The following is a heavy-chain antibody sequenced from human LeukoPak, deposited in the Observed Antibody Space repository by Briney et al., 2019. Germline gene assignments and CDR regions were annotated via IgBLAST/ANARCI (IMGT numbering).Heavy chain of an antibody. D-gene: IGHD3-10*01. CDR2: IIPIFGTA. V-gene: IGHV1-69*01. J-gene: IGHJ6*03. CDR1: GGTFSSYA. CDR3: ARNFNYGSGSYRYYYYYMDV. Sequence: SVKVSCKASGGTFSSYAISWVRQAPGQGLEWMGGIIPIFGTANYAQKFQGRVTITADESTSTAYMELSSLRSEDTAVYYCARNFNYGSGSYRYYYYYMDVWGKGTTVTISS.